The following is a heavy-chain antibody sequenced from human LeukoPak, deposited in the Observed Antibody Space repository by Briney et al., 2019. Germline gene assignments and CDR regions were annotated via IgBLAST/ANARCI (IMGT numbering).Heavy chain of an antibody. J-gene: IGHJ6*02. D-gene: IGHD2/OR15-2a*01. CDR1: GFTFSGYW. V-gene: IGHV3-74*01. CDR2: INSDGSST. Sequence: GGSLRLSCAASGFTFSGYWMHWVRQAPGKGLMWVSRINSDGSSTNYADSVKGRFTISRDNAKNTLYLQMNSLRGEDTAVYYCARPIYDTRNSMDVWGQGTTVIVSS. CDR3: ARPIYDTRNSMDV.